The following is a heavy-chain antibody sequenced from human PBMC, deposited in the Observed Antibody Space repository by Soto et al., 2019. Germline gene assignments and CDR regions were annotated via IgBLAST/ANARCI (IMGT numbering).Heavy chain of an antibody. Sequence: SVKVSCKASRDSFNNYAVTWVRQAPGQGLEWMGGLIPILGTANYAQKFQGRVTITADESTSTAYMELSSLRSEDTAVYYCARDGNEPLWLGELLFIKHWGQGTLVTVSS. CDR1: RDSFNNYA. CDR2: LIPILGTA. CDR3: ARDGNEPLWLGELLFIKH. J-gene: IGHJ1*01. V-gene: IGHV1-69*13. D-gene: IGHD3-10*01.